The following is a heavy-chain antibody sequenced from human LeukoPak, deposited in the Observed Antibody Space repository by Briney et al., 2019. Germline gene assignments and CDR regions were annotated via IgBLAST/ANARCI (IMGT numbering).Heavy chain of an antibody. CDR3: TTHSSSSNSWYYYYGMDV. CDR2: IKSKTDGGTT. J-gene: IGHJ6*02. CDR1: GFTFSTYA. D-gene: IGHD6-6*01. Sequence: GGSLRLSCAASGFTFSTYAMSWVRQAPGKGLEWVGRIKSKTDGGTTDYAAPVKGRFTISRDDSKNTLYLQMNSLKTEDTAVYYCTTHSSSSNSWYYYYGMDVWGQGTTVTVSS. V-gene: IGHV3-15*01.